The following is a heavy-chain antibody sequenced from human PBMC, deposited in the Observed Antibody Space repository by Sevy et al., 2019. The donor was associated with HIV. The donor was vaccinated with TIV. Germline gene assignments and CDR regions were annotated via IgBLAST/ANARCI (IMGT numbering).Heavy chain of an antibody. J-gene: IGHJ3*02. D-gene: IGHD4-17*01. CDR3: AREGNYGDSGDAFDI. CDR1: GFAFSSYT. CDR2: ISYDESIE. Sequence: GESLKISCAASGFAFSSYTVHWVRQAPDKGLEWVALISYDESIEYYADSVRGRFTISRDTSESTLYLQMSSLRAEDTAVYYCAREGNYGDSGDAFDIWGQGTLVTVSS. V-gene: IGHV3-30*14.